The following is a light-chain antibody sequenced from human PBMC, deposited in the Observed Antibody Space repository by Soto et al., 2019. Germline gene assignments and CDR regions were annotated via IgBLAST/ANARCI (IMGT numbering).Light chain of an antibody. CDR3: QTWGAGIHV. CDR2: ITSDGSH. V-gene: IGLV4-69*01. Sequence: QLVLTQSPSASASLGASVRLTCTLSSGRSDYAIAWHQQQPKKGPRYLMKITSDGSHTNGDGISDRFSGSSSGPERHLTISSLQSEDEGDYYCQTWGAGIHVFGGGTQLTVL. J-gene: IGLJ7*01. CDR1: SGRSDYA.